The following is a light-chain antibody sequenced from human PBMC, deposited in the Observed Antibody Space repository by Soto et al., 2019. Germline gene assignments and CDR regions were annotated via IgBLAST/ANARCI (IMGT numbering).Light chain of an antibody. Sequence: SALTQPASVSGSPGQSITISCTGTSSDVAGYNYVSWYQQHPGTAPKLMIYEVTNRPSGVSNRFSGSKSGNTASLTISGLQAEDEADYYCCSLTTSHTYVFGSGTKLTVL. J-gene: IGLJ1*01. CDR1: SSDVAGYNY. V-gene: IGLV2-14*01. CDR3: CSLTTSHTYV. CDR2: EVT.